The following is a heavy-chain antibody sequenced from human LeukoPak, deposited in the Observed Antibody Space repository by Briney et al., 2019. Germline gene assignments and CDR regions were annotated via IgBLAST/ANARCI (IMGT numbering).Heavy chain of an antibody. J-gene: IGHJ4*02. Sequence: GGSLRLSCAASGFTFSSYAMHWVRQAPGKGLEYVSAISSNGGSTYYANSVKGRFTISRDNSKNTLYLQMGSLRAEDMALYYCAREGGGSSSWYVWGQGTLVTVSS. CDR1: GFTFSSYA. V-gene: IGHV3-64*01. CDR3: AREGGGSSSWYV. CDR2: ISSNGGST. D-gene: IGHD6-13*01.